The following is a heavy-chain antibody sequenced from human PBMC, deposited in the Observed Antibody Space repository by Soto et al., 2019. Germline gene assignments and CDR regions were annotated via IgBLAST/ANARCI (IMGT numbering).Heavy chain of an antibody. CDR3: ARDRPYNWNYRTGYYYYGMDV. CDR1: GFTFSSYA. D-gene: IGHD1-7*01. Sequence: QVQLVESGGGVVQPGRSLRLSCAASGFTFSSYAMHWVRQAPGKGLEWVAVISYDGSNKYYAYSVKGRFTISRDNSKNTLYLQMNSLRAEDTAVYYCARDRPYNWNYRTGYYYYGMDVWGQGTTVTVSS. CDR2: ISYDGSNK. V-gene: IGHV3-30-3*01. J-gene: IGHJ6*02.